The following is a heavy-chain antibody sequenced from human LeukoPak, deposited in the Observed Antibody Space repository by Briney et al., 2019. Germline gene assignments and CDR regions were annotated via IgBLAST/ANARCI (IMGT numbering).Heavy chain of an antibody. V-gene: IGHV3-11*06. D-gene: IGHD1-1*01. CDR3: ARDTISTGTTFSGDY. CDR2: IDRSGSYI. Sequence: RAGGSLRLSCAASGFTVSDYYMNWIRQAPGKGLEWVSYIDRSGSYIKYADSVKGRFTISRDNAKNSLYLQMNSLRAEDTAVYYCARDTISTGTTFSGDYWGQGTLVTVSS. J-gene: IGHJ4*02. CDR1: GFTVSDYY.